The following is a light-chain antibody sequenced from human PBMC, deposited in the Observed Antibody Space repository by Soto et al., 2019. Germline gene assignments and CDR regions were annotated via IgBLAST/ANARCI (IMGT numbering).Light chain of an antibody. CDR1: QSVNNY. V-gene: IGKV3-11*01. CDR3: HQRTTWRPGTYT. Sequence: EIVLTQSPATLSLSPGERATLSCRASQSVNNYLAWYQQKPGQAPRLLIYDASNRATGIPARFSGSGSGTDFTLTISSLEPEDFAVYYCHQRTTWRPGTYTFGQGTKLEIK. CDR2: DAS. J-gene: IGKJ2*01.